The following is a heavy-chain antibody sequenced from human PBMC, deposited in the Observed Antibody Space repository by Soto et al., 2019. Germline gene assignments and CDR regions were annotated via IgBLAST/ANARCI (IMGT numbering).Heavy chain of an antibody. Sequence: ASAEVCCKACGYTFNSYAMHWARQAIGQRLEWMGWINAGNGNTKYSQKFQGRFTISRDNSRNTLYLQMSSLRAEDTAVYYCAKRKYCPSTTCFDYWGQGTLVTVSS. J-gene: IGHJ4*01. D-gene: IGHD2-2*01. V-gene: IGHV1-3*01. CDR3: AKRKYCPSTTCFDY. CDR1: GYTFNSYA. CDR2: INAGNGNT.